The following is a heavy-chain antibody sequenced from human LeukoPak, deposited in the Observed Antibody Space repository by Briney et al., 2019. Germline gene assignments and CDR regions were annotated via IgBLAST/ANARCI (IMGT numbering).Heavy chain of an antibody. Sequence: PGGSLRLSCAASGFTVSSNYMSWVRQAPGKGLEWVSVIYSGGSTYYADSVKGRFTISRDNSKNTLYLQVSSLRAEDTAVYYCARDGNWNNHYYYGMDVWGQGTTVTVSS. CDR1: GFTVSSNY. V-gene: IGHV3-66*01. CDR3: ARDGNWNNHYYYGMDV. D-gene: IGHD1-20*01. J-gene: IGHJ6*02. CDR2: IYSGGST.